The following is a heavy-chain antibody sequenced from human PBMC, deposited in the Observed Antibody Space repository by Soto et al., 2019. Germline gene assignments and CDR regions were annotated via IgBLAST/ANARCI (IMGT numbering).Heavy chain of an antibody. D-gene: IGHD3-3*01. V-gene: IGHV4-34*01. CDR3: ARGPLRSFQPHSFDY. CDR2: INHGGST. J-gene: IGHJ4*02. Sequence: PSETLSLTCAVYVGSFSDYYWSWIRQTPGKGLEWIGEINHGGSTNYNPSLESRVTISIDTSKNQFSLRLSSVTAADTALYYCARGPLRSFQPHSFDYWGQGTPVTVSS. CDR1: VGSFSDYY.